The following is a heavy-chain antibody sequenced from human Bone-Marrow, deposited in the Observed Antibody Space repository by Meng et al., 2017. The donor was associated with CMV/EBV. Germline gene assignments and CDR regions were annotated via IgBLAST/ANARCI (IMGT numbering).Heavy chain of an antibody. J-gene: IGHJ4*02. Sequence: GESLKISCVASGFTFNTYWMSWVRQAPGKGLEWVSVIYSGGSTYYADSVKGRFTISRDNSKNTLYLQMNSLRAEDTAVYYCARADYGSGYYWGQGTLVTVSS. CDR1: GFTFNTYW. CDR2: IYSGGST. D-gene: IGHD3-10*01. CDR3: ARADYGSGYY. V-gene: IGHV3-66*02.